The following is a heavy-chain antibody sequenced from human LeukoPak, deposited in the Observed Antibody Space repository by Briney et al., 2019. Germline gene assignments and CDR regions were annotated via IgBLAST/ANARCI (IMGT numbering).Heavy chain of an antibody. J-gene: IGHJ3*02. CDR3: AKDGSTSCCDAFDI. D-gene: IGHD2-2*01. Sequence: GGSLRLSCAVSGFTFSGFWMSWSRQAPGKGLEWVASINSDGSEGYYADVVKGRFTISRDNAKNSLYLQINSLRAEDTAVYYCAKDGSTSCCDAFDIWGQGTMVTVSS. CDR1: GFTFSGFW. V-gene: IGHV3-7*03. CDR2: INSDGSEG.